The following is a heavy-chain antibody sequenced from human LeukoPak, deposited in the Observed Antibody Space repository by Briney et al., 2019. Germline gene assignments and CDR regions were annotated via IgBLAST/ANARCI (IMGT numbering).Heavy chain of an antibody. V-gene: IGHV3-21*01. CDR3: ARGTGYYDSSGYYSSLHAFDI. CDR2: ISSSSSYI. Sequence: GGSLRLSCAASGFTFSSYSMNWVRQAPGKGLEWVSSISSSSSYIYYADSVKGRFTISRDNAKNSLYLQMNSLRAEDTAVYYCARGTGYYDSSGYYSSLHAFDIWSQGTMVTVSS. D-gene: IGHD3-22*01. CDR1: GFTFSSYS. J-gene: IGHJ3*02.